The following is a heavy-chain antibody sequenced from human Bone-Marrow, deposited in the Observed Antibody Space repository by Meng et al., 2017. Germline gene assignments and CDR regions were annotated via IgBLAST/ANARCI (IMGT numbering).Heavy chain of an antibody. CDR3: ARDVAGMGGY. CDR2: INTEGTTT. V-gene: IGHV3-74*01. D-gene: IGHD2-15*01. CDR1: GSSFSMSW. Sequence: VVWGVVVVYRGCLMRLLCAACGSSFSMSWMHWVRQARGQGRVGVSRINTEGTTTTYSGSVKGRFTISRDNAKNTLYLQMNRLRGEDTAVYYCARDVAGMGGYWGQGTLVTVSS. J-gene: IGHJ4*02.